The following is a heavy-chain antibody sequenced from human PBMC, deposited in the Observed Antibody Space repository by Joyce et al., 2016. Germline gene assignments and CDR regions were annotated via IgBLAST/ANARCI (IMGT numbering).Heavy chain of an antibody. CDR2: IYSSGGT. CDR3: ARGVAGATFYF. J-gene: IGHJ4*02. Sequence: QLQLQESGPGLVKPSETLSLTCSVSGGSINTGSYYWGWIRQSPGKEPEWIASIYSSGGTYYSPSLKSRVTISVDTSKSEVSLRLTSVTATDTAVYYCARGVAGATFYFWGQGTLVTVSS. V-gene: IGHV4-39*01. CDR1: GGSINTGSYY. D-gene: IGHD6-19*01.